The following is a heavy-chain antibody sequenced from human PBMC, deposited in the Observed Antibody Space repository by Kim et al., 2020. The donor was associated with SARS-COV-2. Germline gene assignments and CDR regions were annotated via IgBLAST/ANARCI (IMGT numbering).Heavy chain of an antibody. CDR1: GFTFSSYA. D-gene: IGHD3-10*01. CDR3: AKDPFMVRGRYYYMDV. J-gene: IGHJ6*03. Sequence: GGSLRLSCAASGFTFSSYAMSWVRQAPGKGLEWVSAISGSGGSTYYADSVKGRFTISRDNSKNTLYLQMNSLRAEDTAVYYCAKDPFMVRGRYYYMDVWGKGTTVTVSS. V-gene: IGHV3-23*01. CDR2: ISGSGGST.